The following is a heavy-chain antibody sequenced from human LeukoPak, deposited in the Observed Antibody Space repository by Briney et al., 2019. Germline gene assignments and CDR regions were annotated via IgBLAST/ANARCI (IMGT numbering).Heavy chain of an antibody. CDR1: GVSVSTNNVT. J-gene: IGHJ4*02. CDR3: AREDLGAAYFDF. V-gene: IGHV6-1*01. CDR2: TYYRSKWYN. D-gene: IGHD3-16*01. Sequence: SQTLSLTCAISGVSVSTNNVTWICLRQSPSRGLVWLGRTYYRSKWYNDYAVSVKSRIIINPDTSKNQFSLQLNSVTPDDTAVYYCAREDLGAAYFDFWGQGTLVTVSS.